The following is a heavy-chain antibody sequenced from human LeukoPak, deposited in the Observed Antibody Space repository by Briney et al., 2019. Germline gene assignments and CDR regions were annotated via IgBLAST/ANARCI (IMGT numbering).Heavy chain of an antibody. CDR1: GXTFSTYA. D-gene: IGHD6-6*01. Sequence: GGSLRLSCAASGXTFSTYAMSWVRQAPGKGLEWVSAISGSGGRTYYADSVKGRFTISRDNSKNTLDLQMNSLRAEDTAVYYCAKELGSSIVARLSHWGQGTLVTVSS. CDR3: AKELGSSIVARLSH. CDR2: ISGSGGRT. J-gene: IGHJ4*02. V-gene: IGHV3-23*01.